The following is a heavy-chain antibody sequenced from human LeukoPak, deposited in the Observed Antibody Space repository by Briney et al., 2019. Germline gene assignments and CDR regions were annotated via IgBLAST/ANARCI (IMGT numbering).Heavy chain of an antibody. CDR2: ISSSSYI. CDR1: GFTFSSYS. J-gene: IGHJ4*02. D-gene: IGHD2-2*01. Sequence: GGSLRLSCAASGFTFSSYSMNWVRQAPGKGLEWVSSISSSSYIYYADSVKGRFTISRDNSKNTLYLQMNSLRAEDTAVYYCAKDGYCSSTSCYPAPYWGQGTLVTVSS. CDR3: AKDGYCSSTSCYPAPY. V-gene: IGHV3-21*04.